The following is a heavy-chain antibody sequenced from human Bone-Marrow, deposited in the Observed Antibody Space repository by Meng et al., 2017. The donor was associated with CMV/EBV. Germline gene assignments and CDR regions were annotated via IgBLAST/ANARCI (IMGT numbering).Heavy chain of an antibody. J-gene: IGHJ5*02. D-gene: IGHD3-16*01. V-gene: IGHV4-39*07. CDR2: IYYSGST. Sequence: SETLSLTCTVSGGSISSSSYYWGWIRQPPGKGLEWIGSIYYSGSTYYNPSLKSRVTISVDTSKNQFSLKLSSVTAADTAVYYCARVRLGGSSGLGEFDPWGQGTRVTGSS. CDR3: ARVRLGGSSGLGEFDP. CDR1: GGSISSSSYY.